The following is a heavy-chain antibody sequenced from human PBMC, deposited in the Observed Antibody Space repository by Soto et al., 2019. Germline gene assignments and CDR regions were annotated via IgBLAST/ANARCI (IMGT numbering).Heavy chain of an antibody. Sequence: PGGSLRLSCAASGFTFSSYGMHWVRQAPGKGLEWVAVIWYDGSNKYYADSVKGRFTISRDNSKNTLYLQMNSLRAEDTAVYYCASHPQAYGVVCLVSRGQGPLVTV. CDR1: GFTFSSYG. CDR3: ASHPQAYGVVCLVS. D-gene: IGHD4-17*01. CDR2: IWYDGSNK. J-gene: IGHJ4*02. V-gene: IGHV3-33*01.